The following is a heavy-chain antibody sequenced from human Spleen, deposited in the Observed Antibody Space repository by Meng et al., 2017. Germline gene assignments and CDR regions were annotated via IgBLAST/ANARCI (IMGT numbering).Heavy chain of an antibody. D-gene: IGHD2-21*02. V-gene: IGHV1-69*13. CDR2: IIPIFGTA. CDR1: GGTFSSYS. Sequence: SVKVSCKASGGTFSSYSISWVRQAPGQGLEWMGWIIPIFGTANYAQKFQGRVTITADESTSTAYMELSSLRSEDTAVYYCAWMTTRICGDCLYAFDIWGQGTMVTVSS. J-gene: IGHJ3*02. CDR3: AWMTTRICGDCLYAFDI.